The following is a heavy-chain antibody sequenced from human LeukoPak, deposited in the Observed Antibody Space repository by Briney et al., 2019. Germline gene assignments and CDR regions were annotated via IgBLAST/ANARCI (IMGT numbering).Heavy chain of an antibody. D-gene: IGHD3-22*01. V-gene: IGHV3-48*01. CDR2: ISSSSSTI. J-gene: IGHJ3*02. Sequence: GGSLRLSCAASGFTFSSYSMNWVRQAPGKGLEWVSYISSSSSTIYYADSVKGRFTISRDNAKNSLYLQMNSLRAEDTAVYYCARDMENYYDSRGHAFDIWGQGTMVTVSS. CDR1: GFTFSSYS. CDR3: ARDMENYYDSRGHAFDI.